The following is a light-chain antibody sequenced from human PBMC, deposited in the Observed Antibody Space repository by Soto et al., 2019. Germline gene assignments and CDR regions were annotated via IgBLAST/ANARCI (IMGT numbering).Light chain of an antibody. Sequence: EIVLTQSPGTLSSSPGGRATLSCRASQSVTNNYLAWYQQKRGQAPRLLIWGASIRAADLPDRFSGGGSGTDFTLTISRLEAEDFAIYYCHQYGSSPGSFGQGTKVDIK. V-gene: IGKV3-20*01. CDR1: QSVTNNY. J-gene: IGKJ1*01. CDR2: GAS. CDR3: HQYGSSPGS.